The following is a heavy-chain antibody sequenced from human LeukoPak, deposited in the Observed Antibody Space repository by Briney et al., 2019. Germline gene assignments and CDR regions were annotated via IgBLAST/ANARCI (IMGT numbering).Heavy chain of an antibody. D-gene: IGHD3-16*01. CDR2: LYISGST. CDR1: GASISSYY. CDR3: ARDLLGSLYFDY. Sequence: PSETLSLTCTVSGASISSYYYNWLRQTAGGGLEWIGRLYISGSTDYNPSLKSRVTISVDTSNNQFSLKLNSVTAADTAVYFCARDLLGSLYFDYWGQGVLVTVSS. J-gene: IGHJ4*02. V-gene: IGHV4-4*07.